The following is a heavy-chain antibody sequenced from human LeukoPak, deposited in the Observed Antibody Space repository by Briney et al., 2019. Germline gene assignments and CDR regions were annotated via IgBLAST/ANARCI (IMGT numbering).Heavy chain of an antibody. V-gene: IGHV3-30*03. D-gene: IGHD2-15*01. Sequence: PERSLRLSCAASGFTFSNYAMHWVRQAPGKGLEWVAFISDDGSNKNYADSVKGRFTISRDDAENSLFLQMNSLRAEDTAVYYCARAGVGVEAHIDYWGQGTLVTVSS. CDR2: ISDDGSNK. CDR1: GFTFSNYA. CDR3: ARAGVGVEAHIDY. J-gene: IGHJ4*02.